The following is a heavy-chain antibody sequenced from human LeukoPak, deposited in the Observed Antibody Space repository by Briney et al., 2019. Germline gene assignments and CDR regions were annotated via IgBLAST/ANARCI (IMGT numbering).Heavy chain of an antibody. J-gene: IGHJ6*03. Sequence: SETLSLTCTVSGGSISSYYWSWIRQPPGEGLEWIGYIYYSGSTNYNPSLKSRVTISVDASKNQFSLKLSSVTAADTAVYYCARAHYDFWSGPTGIYYMDVWGKGTTVTVSS. D-gene: IGHD3-3*01. CDR2: IYYSGST. CDR1: GGSISSYY. CDR3: ARAHYDFWSGPTGIYYMDV. V-gene: IGHV4-59*01.